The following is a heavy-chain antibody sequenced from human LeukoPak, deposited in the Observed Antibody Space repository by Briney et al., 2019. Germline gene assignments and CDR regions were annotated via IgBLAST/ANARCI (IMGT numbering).Heavy chain of an antibody. CDR3: ASGITIFGVVPARPKPYYYYYMDV. Sequence: SVKVSCKASGGTFSSYAISWVRQAPGQGLEWMGGIIPIFGTANYAQNLQGRVTITADESTSTAYMELSSLRSEDTAVYYCASGITIFGVVPARPKPYYYYYMDVWGKGATVTVSS. D-gene: IGHD3-3*01. J-gene: IGHJ6*03. V-gene: IGHV1-69*01. CDR1: GGTFSSYA. CDR2: IIPIFGTA.